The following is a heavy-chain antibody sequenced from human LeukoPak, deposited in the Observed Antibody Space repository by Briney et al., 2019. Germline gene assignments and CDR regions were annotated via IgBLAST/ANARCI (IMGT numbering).Heavy chain of an antibody. D-gene: IGHD3-10*01. CDR1: GGSISSGSYY. Sequence: SQTLSLTCTVSGGSISSGSYYWSWIRQPAGKGLEWIGRIYTSASTNYNPSLKSRVTISVDTSKNQFSLKLSSVTAADTAVYYCARVVLGSGSYYTTSGQGTLVTVSS. V-gene: IGHV4-61*02. CDR2: IYTSAST. CDR3: ARVVLGSGSYYTT. J-gene: IGHJ5*02.